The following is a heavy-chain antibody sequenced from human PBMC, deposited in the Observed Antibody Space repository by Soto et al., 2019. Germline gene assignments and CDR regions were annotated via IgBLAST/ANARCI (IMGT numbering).Heavy chain of an antibody. CDR1: GFTFRSYG. CDR3: AKMGDFCISTSCHRRFAY. D-gene: IGHD2-2*01. CDR2: ISGSGVST. Sequence: SGGALRHSRSASGFTFRSYGMSLGRQAPGKGGEWVSAISGSGVSTYYADSVRGRFTISRDNSKTTLYLQMNSLRAEDTAVYYCAKMGDFCISTSCHRRFAYWGQGTSVTVSS. J-gene: IGHJ4*02. V-gene: IGHV3-23*01.